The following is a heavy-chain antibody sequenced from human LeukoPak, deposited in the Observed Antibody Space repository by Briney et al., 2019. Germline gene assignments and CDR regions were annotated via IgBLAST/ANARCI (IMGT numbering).Heavy chain of an antibody. J-gene: IGHJ4*02. CDR1: GFTFSSYA. CDR3: AKCMVRGKGYFDY. Sequence: GGSLRLSCAASGFTFSSYAMSWVRQAPGKGLECVSAISGTGISTYYADSVKGRFTISRDNSKNTLYLQMNSLRAEDTAIYYCAKCMVRGKGYFDYWGQGALVTVSS. CDR2: ISGTGIST. V-gene: IGHV3-23*01. D-gene: IGHD3-10*01.